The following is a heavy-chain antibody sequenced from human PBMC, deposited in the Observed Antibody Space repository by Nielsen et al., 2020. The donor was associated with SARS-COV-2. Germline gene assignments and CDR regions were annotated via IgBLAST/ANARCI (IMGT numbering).Heavy chain of an antibody. CDR2: ISYDGSNK. Sequence: GGSLRLSCAASGFTFSSYAMHWVRQAPGKGLEWVAVISYDGSNKYYADSVKGRFSISRDNSKNTLSLQMNSLRAEDTAVYYCARDYGIYSSSWYGWADYWGQGTLVTVSS. CDR1: GFTFSSYA. D-gene: IGHD6-13*01. J-gene: IGHJ4*02. CDR3: ARDYGIYSSSWYGWADY. V-gene: IGHV3-30*04.